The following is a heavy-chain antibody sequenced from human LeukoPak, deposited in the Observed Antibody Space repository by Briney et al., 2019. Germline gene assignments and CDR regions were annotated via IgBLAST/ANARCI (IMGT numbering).Heavy chain of an antibody. V-gene: IGHV1-8*01. D-gene: IGHD6-19*01. CDR1: GYSFTNFD. J-gene: IGHJ6*03. CDR2: MNPNSGNK. CDR3: ARGPQWRGDYYYMDV. Sequence: SVKVSCKASGYSFTNFDINWVRQATGQGLEWMGWMNPNSGNKGCAQKFQGRVTMTMNTSITTAYMELSSLRSEDTAVYYCARGPQWRGDYYYMDVWGRGTTVTVSS.